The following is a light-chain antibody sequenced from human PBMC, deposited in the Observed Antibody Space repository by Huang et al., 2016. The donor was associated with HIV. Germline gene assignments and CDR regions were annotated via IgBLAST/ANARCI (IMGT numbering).Light chain of an antibody. J-gene: IGKJ4*01. CDR2: AAS. CDR3: QQYYTPPLT. V-gene: IGKV1-NL1*01. CDR1: QDIRNS. Sequence: DIQMTQSPSSLSASVGDSVTIACRASQDIRNSLAWYQQKPGKAPKLHLYAASRLESGVPSRFSGGGSGTYYTRTISGLQPEDCATYYCQQYYTPPLTFGGGTKVEIK.